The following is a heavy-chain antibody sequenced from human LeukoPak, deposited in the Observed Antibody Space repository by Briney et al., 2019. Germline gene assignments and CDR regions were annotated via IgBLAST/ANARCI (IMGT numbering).Heavy chain of an antibody. CDR1: GGSISSATYY. Sequence: SETLSLTCTVSGGSISSATYYWGWIRQHPGKGLEWVGLIYYSGSTYYKPSLKSRITISVDASKNQFSLELTSVTAADTAVYYCARWRLESGDHVFDYWGQGTLVTVSS. J-gene: IGHJ4*02. V-gene: IGHV4-31*03. CDR2: IYYSGST. D-gene: IGHD2-21*01. CDR3: ARWRLESGDHVFDY.